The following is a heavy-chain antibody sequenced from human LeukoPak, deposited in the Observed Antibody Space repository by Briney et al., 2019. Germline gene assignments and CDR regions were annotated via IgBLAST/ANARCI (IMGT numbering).Heavy chain of an antibody. V-gene: IGHV4-34*01. CDR1: GGSFSGYY. D-gene: IGHD6-6*01. CDR3: ATLSSILDYYYYMDV. Sequence: SETLSLTCAVYGGSFSGYYWSWIRQPPGKGLEWIGEINHSGSTNYNPSLKSRVTISVDTSKNQFSLKLSSVTAAGTAVYYCATLSSILDYYYYMDVWGKGTTVTASS. CDR2: INHSGST. J-gene: IGHJ6*03.